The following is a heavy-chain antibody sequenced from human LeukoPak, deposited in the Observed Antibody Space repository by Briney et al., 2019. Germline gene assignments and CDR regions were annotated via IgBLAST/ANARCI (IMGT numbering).Heavy chain of an antibody. V-gene: IGHV1-46*01. CDR2: INPSGGST. CDR3: ARDYTGPQTVGDLLGY. Sequence: ASVKVSCKASGGTFSSYAISWVRQAPGQGLEWMGIINPSGGSTSYAQKFQGRVTMTRDTSTSTVYMELSSLRSEDTAVYYCARDYTGPQTVGDLLGYWGQGTLVTVSS. J-gene: IGHJ4*02. CDR1: GGTFSSYA. D-gene: IGHD2-2*02.